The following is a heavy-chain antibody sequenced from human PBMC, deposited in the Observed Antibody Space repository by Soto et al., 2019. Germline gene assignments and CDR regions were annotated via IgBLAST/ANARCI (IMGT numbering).Heavy chain of an antibody. V-gene: IGHV3-30*03. D-gene: IGHD4-17*01. J-gene: IGHJ4*02. CDR2: ISYDGNNK. CDR3: ARGPSYSDSYFDY. Sequence: PGGSLRLSCAASEFTFSNYAMHWVRQPPGKGLQWLAVISYDGNNKYYADSVEGRFTISRDNSKNTVYLQMNSLRLEDTAVYYSARGPSYSDSYFDYWGQGPLVSVYS. CDR1: EFTFSNYA.